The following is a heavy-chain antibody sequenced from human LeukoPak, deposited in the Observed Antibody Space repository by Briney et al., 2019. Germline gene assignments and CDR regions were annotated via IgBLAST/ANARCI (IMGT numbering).Heavy chain of an antibody. CDR2: IYYSGST. CDR1: GGSISSYY. Sequence: SETLSLTCTVSGGSISSYYWSWIRQPPGKGLEWIGYIYYSGSTNYNPSLKSRVTISVDTSKNQFSLKLSSVTAADTAVYYCARFSYGSGSSWGQGTLVTVSS. CDR3: ARFSYGSGSS. V-gene: IGHV4-59*01. D-gene: IGHD3-10*01. J-gene: IGHJ4*02.